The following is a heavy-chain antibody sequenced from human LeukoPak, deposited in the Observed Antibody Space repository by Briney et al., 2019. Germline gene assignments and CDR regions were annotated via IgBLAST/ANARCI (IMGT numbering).Heavy chain of an antibody. CDR2: ISSNGGST. J-gene: IGHJ5*02. D-gene: IGHD3-10*01. V-gene: IGHV3-64D*06. CDR3: VKLAHDLLWLGEFIFDP. CDR1: GFTFSSYA. Sequence: GGSLRLSCSASGFTFSSYAMHWVRQAPGKGLEYVSAISSNGGSTYYADSVKGRFTISRDNSKNTLYLQMSSLRAEDTAVYYCVKLAHDLLWLGEFIFDPWGQGTLVTVSS.